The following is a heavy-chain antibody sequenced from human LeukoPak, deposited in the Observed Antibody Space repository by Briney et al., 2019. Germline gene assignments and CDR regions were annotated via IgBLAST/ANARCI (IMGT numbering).Heavy chain of an antibody. CDR1: GFTVSSNY. Sequence: GGSLRLSGSASGFTVSSNYMSWVRQAPGKGLEWVSVIYMADVTCCAAGTTFYAEDVKGRFTISRDISKNTIYLQMNSLRGDDTAVYFCASSFDRDSSGYDRPPGYWGQGTLVTVSS. V-gene: IGHV3-53*05. CDR3: ASSFDRDSSGYDRPPGY. J-gene: IGHJ4*02. CDR2: IYMADVTCCAAGTT. D-gene: IGHD3-22*01.